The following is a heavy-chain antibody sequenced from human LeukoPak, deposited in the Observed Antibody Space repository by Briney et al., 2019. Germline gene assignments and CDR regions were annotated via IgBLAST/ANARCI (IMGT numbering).Heavy chain of an antibody. J-gene: IGHJ4*02. Sequence: SETLSLTCTVSGGSISSDYWSWMRQPPGKGLEWIAFLHYSGTINYNPSLKSRVTISVDSSKSQFSLMVNSVTAADTAVYYCARVKLFDYVWGSYRYLYYFDYWGQGTLVTVSS. CDR3: ARVKLFDYVWGSYRYLYYFDY. CDR1: GGSISSDY. V-gene: IGHV4-59*12. D-gene: IGHD3-16*02. CDR2: LHYSGTI.